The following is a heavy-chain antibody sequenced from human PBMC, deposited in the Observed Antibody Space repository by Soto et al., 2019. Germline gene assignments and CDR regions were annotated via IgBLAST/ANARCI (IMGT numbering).Heavy chain of an antibody. D-gene: IGHD3-3*01. CDR3: ARDQKDEYYDFWSGYYEYYYYYMDV. J-gene: IGHJ6*03. CDR2: IKQDGSEK. Sequence: PGGSLRLSCAASGFTFSSYWMSWVRQDPGKGLEWVANIKQDGSEKYYVDSVKGRFTISRDNAKNSLYLQMNSLRAEDTAVYYCARDQKDEYYDFWSGYYEYYYYYMDVWGKGTTVTVSS. V-gene: IGHV3-7*01. CDR1: GFTFSSYW.